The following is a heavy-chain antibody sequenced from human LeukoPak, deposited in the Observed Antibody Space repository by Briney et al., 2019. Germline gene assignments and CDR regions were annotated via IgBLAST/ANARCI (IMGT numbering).Heavy chain of an antibody. CDR3: ALPSGWPPPHWFDP. V-gene: IGHV4-61*02. J-gene: IGHJ5*02. CDR1: GGSISSGSYY. Sequence: SQTLSLTCTVSGGSISSGSYYWSWIRQPAGTGLEWIGRIYTSGSTNYNPSLKSRVTISVDTSKNQFSLKLSSVTAAATAVYSCALPSGWPPPHWFDPWGQGTLVTVSS. CDR2: IYTSGST. D-gene: IGHD6-19*01.